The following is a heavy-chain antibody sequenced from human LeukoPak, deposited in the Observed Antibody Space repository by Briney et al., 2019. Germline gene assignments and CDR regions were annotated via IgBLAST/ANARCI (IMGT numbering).Heavy chain of an antibody. CDR2: ISAYNGNT. CDR3: ARENNYDFWSSSSYGGMDV. J-gene: IGHJ6*02. D-gene: IGHD3-3*01. CDR1: GYTFTRYV. Sequence: ASVKVSCKASGYTFTRYVISWVRQAAGQGVEWMGWISAYNGNTNYAQKLQGRDTMTTDTSTSTAYMELRSLRSDDKAVYYCARENNYDFWSSSSYGGMDVWGQGTTVTVSS. V-gene: IGHV1-18*01.